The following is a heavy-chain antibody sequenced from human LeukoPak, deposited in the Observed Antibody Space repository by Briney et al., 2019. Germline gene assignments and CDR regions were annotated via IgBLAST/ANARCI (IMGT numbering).Heavy chain of an antibody. CDR3: AKDQRTYGSGSFYYFDY. D-gene: IGHD3-10*01. Sequence: AGGPLRLSCAASGFTFSSYAMSWVRQAPGKGLEWVSAISGSGGSTYYADSVKGRFTISRDNSKNTLYLQMNSLRAEDTAVYYCAKDQRTYGSGSFYYFDYWGQGTLVTVSS. V-gene: IGHV3-23*01. CDR2: ISGSGGST. CDR1: GFTFSSYA. J-gene: IGHJ4*02.